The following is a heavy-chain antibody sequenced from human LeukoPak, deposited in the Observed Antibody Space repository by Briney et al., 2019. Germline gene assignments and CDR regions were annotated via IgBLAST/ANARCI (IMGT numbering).Heavy chain of an antibody. J-gene: IGHJ6*03. CDR1: GYTFTGYY. CDR2: INPNSGGT. D-gene: IGHD6-19*01. V-gene: IGHV1-2*02. CDR3: ARDLAVAGNYYYYMDV. Sequence: ASVKVSCKASGYTFTGYYMHWVRQAPGQGLEWMGWINPNSGGTNYAQKFQGRVTMTRDTSISTAYMELSRLRSDDTAVYYCARDLAVAGNYYYYMDVWGKGTTVTVSS.